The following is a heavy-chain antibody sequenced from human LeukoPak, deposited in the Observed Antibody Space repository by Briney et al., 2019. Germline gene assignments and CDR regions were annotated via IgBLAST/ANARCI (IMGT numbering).Heavy chain of an antibody. Sequence: TGGSLRLSCAASGFTFDDYGMSWVRHAPGKRLEWVSGINWNGGSTGYADSVKGRFTISRDNAKNSLYLQMNSLRAEDTALYYCASKHYDSSGLDYWGQGTLVTVSS. D-gene: IGHD3-22*01. CDR2: INWNGGST. CDR3: ASKHYDSSGLDY. CDR1: GFTFDDYG. J-gene: IGHJ4*02. V-gene: IGHV3-20*04.